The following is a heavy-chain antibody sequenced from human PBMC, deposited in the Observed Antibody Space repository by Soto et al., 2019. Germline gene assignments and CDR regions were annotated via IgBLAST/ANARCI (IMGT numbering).Heavy chain of an antibody. J-gene: IGHJ4*02. D-gene: IGHD3-22*01. CDR2: INPHSGGR. V-gene: IGHV1-2*02. CDR3: SRDVVRSGYMWVRAYYFDY. CDR1: GYTFTGYY. Sequence: ASVKVSCKASGYTFTGYYMQLVRQAPGQAREWTGGINPHSGGRNYAQKLQGRATMIRDTSLSTAYMVLARLICDDPAVHYCSRDVVRSGYMWVRAYYFDYWGQGTLVTVSS.